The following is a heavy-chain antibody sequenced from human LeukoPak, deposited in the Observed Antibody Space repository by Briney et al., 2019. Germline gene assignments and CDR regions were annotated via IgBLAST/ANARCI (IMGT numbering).Heavy chain of an antibody. CDR1: GGSISSYH. CDR3: ARGAVAGQDFDY. V-gene: IGHV4-59*01. J-gene: IGHJ4*02. Sequence: SETLSLTCTVSGGSISSYHWSWIRQPPGKGLEWIGYIFYSGSSNCNPSLKNRVTISGDTSKNQFSLELSSVTTADTAVYYCARGAVAGQDFDYWGQGTLVTVSS. CDR2: IFYSGSS. D-gene: IGHD6-19*01.